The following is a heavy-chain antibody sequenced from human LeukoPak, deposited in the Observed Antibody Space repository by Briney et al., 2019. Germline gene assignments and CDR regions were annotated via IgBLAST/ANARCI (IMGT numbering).Heavy chain of an antibody. Sequence: ASVKVSCKASGFTFTSYDINWVRQAPGQGLEWMGWISAYNGNTNYAQKLQGRVTMTTDTSTSTAYMELRSLISDDTAVYYCAREPYYYDSSGYSPLGYWGQGTLVTVSS. CDR1: GFTFTSYD. J-gene: IGHJ4*02. CDR2: ISAYNGNT. V-gene: IGHV1-18*01. CDR3: AREPYYYDSSGYSPLGY. D-gene: IGHD3-22*01.